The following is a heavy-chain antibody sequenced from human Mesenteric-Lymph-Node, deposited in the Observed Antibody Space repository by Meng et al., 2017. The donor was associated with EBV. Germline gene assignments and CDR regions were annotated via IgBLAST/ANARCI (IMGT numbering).Heavy chain of an antibody. J-gene: IGHJ5*02. D-gene: IGHD6-13*01. CDR1: GYTFTSYG. CDR2: ISAYNGNT. Sequence: LLGPSGADGDNPGASVKVSCKASGYTFTSYGITWVRQAPGQGLEWMGWISAYNGNTNYAQKLQGRVTMTTDTSTSTAYMELRSLRSDDTAVYYCARDDYSSSWYWFDPWGQGTLVTVSS. V-gene: IGHV1-18*01. CDR3: ARDDYSSSWYWFDP.